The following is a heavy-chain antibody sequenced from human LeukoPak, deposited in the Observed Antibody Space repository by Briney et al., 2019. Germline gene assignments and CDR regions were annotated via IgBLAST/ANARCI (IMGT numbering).Heavy chain of an antibody. D-gene: IGHD3-10*01. V-gene: IGHV1-46*01. CDR3: ARRGSGSYVLDY. Sequence: ASVKVSCKASGYTFTRYYMHWVRQAPGQGLEWMGIINPSDGVIDYAQKFQDRVTMTQDTSTSTVYMELSSLRSEDTAVYYCARRGSGSYVLDYWGQGTLVTVSS. CDR1: GYTFTRYY. J-gene: IGHJ4*02. CDR2: INPSDGVI.